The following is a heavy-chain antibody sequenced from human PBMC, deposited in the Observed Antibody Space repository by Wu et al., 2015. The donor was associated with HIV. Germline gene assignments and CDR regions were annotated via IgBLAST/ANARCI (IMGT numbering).Heavy chain of an antibody. CDR3: ARGQVARCSGGSCYYYYGMDV. V-gene: IGHV1-69*13. D-gene: IGHD2-15*01. CDR1: GYTFTGYY. J-gene: IGHJ6*02. CDR2: IIPIFGTA. Sequence: QVHLMQSGAEVKKPGASVKVSCKASGYTFTGYYMHWVRQAPGQGLEWMGRIIPIFGTANYAQKFQGRVTITADESTSTAYMELSSLRSEDTAVYYCARGQVARCSGGSCYYYYGMDVWGQGTTVTVSS.